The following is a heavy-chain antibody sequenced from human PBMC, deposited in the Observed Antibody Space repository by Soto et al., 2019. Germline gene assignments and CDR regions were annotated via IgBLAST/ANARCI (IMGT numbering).Heavy chain of an antibody. CDR3: ARGRKMNYYDSWWFDP. J-gene: IGHJ5*02. Sequence: QVQLVQSGAEVKKPGASVKVSCKASGYTFTSYDINWVRQATGQGLEWMGWMNPNSGNTGYAQKFQGRVTMTRNTSISTAYMELRRLRSEDTAVYYCARGRKMNYYDSWWFDPWGQGTLVTVSS. V-gene: IGHV1-8*01. CDR1: GYTFTSYD. CDR2: MNPNSGNT. D-gene: IGHD3-22*01.